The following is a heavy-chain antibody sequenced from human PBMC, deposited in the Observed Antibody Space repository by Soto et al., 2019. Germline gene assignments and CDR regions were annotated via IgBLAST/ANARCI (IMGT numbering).Heavy chain of an antibody. CDR3: ARDRSTSDY. CDR1: GYTFTRNG. J-gene: IGHJ4*02. CDR2: IRPDSGNT. V-gene: IGHV1-18*01. Sequence: QVQLVQSGVEVKKPGASVKVSCKAAGYTFTRNGISWVRQAPGQGLEWMGWIRPDSGNTDYAQKFQGRVTMTTDTSTSTAYMELRSLRSDDTAVYYCARDRSTSDYWGQGTLVTVSS.